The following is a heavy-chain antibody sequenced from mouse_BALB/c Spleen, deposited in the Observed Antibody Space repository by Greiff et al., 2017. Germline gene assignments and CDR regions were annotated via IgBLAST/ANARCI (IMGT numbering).Heavy chain of an antibody. CDR2: IFPGSGNT. CDR1: GYSFTSYY. V-gene: IGHV1-66*01. Sequence: QVQLQQSGPELVKPGASVTISCKASGYSFTSYYIHWVKQRPGQGLEWIGLIFPGSGNTKYNEKFKGKARLTEDTSSSTVYMQLSSLTSEDTAVYFCARVTTANSMDYWGQGTSVTVAS. D-gene: IGHD2-2*01. J-gene: IGHJ4*01. CDR3: ARVTTANSMDY.